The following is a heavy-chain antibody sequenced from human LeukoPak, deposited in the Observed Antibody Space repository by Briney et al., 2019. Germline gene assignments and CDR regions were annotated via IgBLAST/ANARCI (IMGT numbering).Heavy chain of an antibody. V-gene: IGHV1-8*02. J-gene: IGHJ4*02. CDR1: GYTFTSYY. CDR2: MNPNSGNT. CDR3: ARGGYYYGSGSSNFDY. Sequence: ASVKVSCKASGYTFTSYYMHWVRQATGQGLEWMGWMNPNSGNTGYAQKFQGRVTMTRNTSISTAYMELSSLRSEDTAVYYCARGGYYYGSGSSNFDYWGQGTLVTVSS. D-gene: IGHD3-10*01.